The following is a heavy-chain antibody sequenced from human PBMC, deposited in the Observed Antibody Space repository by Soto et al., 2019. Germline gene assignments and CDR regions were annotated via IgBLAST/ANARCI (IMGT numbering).Heavy chain of an antibody. CDR1: GGTFSSYA. V-gene: IGHV1-69*06. CDR3: ASRNWGSHFDY. Sequence: SVKVSCKASGGTFSSYAISWVRQAPGQGLEWMGGIIPIFGTANYAQKFQGRVTITADKSMSTAYMELGSLRSEDTAVYYCASRNWGSHFDYWGQGTLVTVSS. D-gene: IGHD7-27*01. J-gene: IGHJ4*02. CDR2: IIPIFGTA.